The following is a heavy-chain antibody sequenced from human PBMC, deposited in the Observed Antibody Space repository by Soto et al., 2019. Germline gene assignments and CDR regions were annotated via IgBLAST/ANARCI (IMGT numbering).Heavy chain of an antibody. Sequence: PSETLSLTCAVYGGSFSGYYWSWIRQPPGKGLEWIGYIYYSGSTNYNPSLKSRVTISVDTSKNQFSLKLSSVTAADTAVYYCAGTRGYCSGGSCPTVVDYWGQGTLVTVPQ. CDR1: GGSFSGYY. V-gene: IGHV4-59*01. D-gene: IGHD2-15*01. CDR3: AGTRGYCSGGSCPTVVDY. CDR2: IYYSGST. J-gene: IGHJ4*02.